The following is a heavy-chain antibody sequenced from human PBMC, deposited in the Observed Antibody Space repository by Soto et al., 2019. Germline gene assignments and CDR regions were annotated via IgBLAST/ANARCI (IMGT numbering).Heavy chain of an antibody. Sequence: SETLSLTCPVSGGSISSGCYYWSWIRQHPGKGLEWIGYIYYSGSTYYNPSLKSRVTISVDTSKNQFSLKPSSVTAADTAVYYCARGSTIVKFDPWGQGTLVTVSS. D-gene: IGHD1-1*01. CDR2: IYYSGST. J-gene: IGHJ5*02. CDR3: ARGSTIVKFDP. V-gene: IGHV4-31*03. CDR1: GGSISSGCYY.